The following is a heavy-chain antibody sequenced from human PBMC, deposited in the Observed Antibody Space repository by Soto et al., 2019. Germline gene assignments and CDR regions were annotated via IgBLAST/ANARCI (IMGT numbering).Heavy chain of an antibody. V-gene: IGHV3-30-3*01. D-gene: IGHD6-25*01. CDR1: GFTFSSYA. CDR2: ISYDGSNK. J-gene: IGHJ4*02. CDR3: ARDPAEYFDY. Sequence: PGGSPRLSCAASGFTFSSYAVHWFRQAPGKGLEWVAVISYDGSNKYYADSVKGRFTISRDNSKNTLYLQMNSLRAEDTAVYYCARDPAEYFDYWGQGTLVTVSS.